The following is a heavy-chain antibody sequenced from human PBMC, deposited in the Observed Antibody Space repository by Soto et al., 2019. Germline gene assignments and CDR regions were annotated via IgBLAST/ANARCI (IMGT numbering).Heavy chain of an antibody. CDR2: INHSGST. D-gene: IGHD3-22*01. CDR1: GGSFSGYY. Sequence: SETLSLTCAVYGGSFSGYYWSWIRQPPGKGLEWIGEINHSGSTNYNPSLKSRVTISVDTSKNQFSLKLSSVTAADTAVYYCARGDYYDSSGYYYDDAFDIWGQGTMVTVSS. V-gene: IGHV4-34*01. CDR3: ARGDYYDSSGYYYDDAFDI. J-gene: IGHJ3*02.